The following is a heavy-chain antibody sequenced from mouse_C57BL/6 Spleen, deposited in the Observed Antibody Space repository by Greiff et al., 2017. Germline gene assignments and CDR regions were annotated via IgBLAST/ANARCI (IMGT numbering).Heavy chain of an antibody. J-gene: IGHJ3*01. V-gene: IGHV1-52*01. CDR3: ARGDYYGSSYNFAY. D-gene: IGHD1-1*01. CDR1: GYTFTSYW. CDR2: IDPSDSET. Sequence: QVQLQQPGAELVRPGSSVKLSCKASGYTFTSYWMHWVKQRPIQGLEWIGNIDPSDSETHYNQKFKDKATLTVDKSSSTAYMQLSSLTSEDSAVYYCARGDYYGSSYNFAYWGQGTLVTVSA.